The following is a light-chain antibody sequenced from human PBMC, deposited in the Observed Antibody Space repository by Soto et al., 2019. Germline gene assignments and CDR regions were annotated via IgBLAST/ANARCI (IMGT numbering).Light chain of an antibody. Sequence: EIVLTQSPCTLSLSPGERATLSCRASHTVRNNYLAWYQQKPGQAPRLLIYDASSRATGIPDRFSGGGSGTDFTLTISRLQPEDFAVYYCQQFSSYPLTFGGGTKVDIK. CDR1: HTVRNNY. J-gene: IGKJ4*01. CDR3: QQFSSYPLT. CDR2: DAS. V-gene: IGKV3-20*01.